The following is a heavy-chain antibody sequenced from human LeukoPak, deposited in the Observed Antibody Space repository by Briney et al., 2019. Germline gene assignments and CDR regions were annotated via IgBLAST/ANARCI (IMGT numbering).Heavy chain of an antibody. J-gene: IGHJ5*02. Sequence: SETLSLTCTVSGGSISSSSYYWGWIRQPPGKGLEWIGSIYYSGSTYYNPSLKSRVTISVDTSKNQFSLKLSSVTAADTAVYYCARHTWIQLWLGDNWFDPWGQGTLVTVSS. V-gene: IGHV4-39*07. CDR2: IYYSGST. D-gene: IGHD5-18*01. CDR3: ARHTWIQLWLGDNWFDP. CDR1: GGSISSSSYY.